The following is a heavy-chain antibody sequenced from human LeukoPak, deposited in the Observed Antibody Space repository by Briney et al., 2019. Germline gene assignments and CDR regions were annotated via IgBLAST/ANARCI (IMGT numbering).Heavy chain of an antibody. CDR1: GVVVSDNY. Sequence: GGSLRLSCAASGVVVSDNYMRWVRQAPGKGLEWVSLIYSVGSTYYADSVKGRFTISRDNSKNTLHLQMNSLRAEDTAVYYCAKSLGVGGYTRYKGFDQWGQGTLVTVSS. CDR2: IYSVGST. D-gene: IGHD3-16*02. V-gene: IGHV3-53*01. J-gene: IGHJ4*02. CDR3: AKSLGVGGYTRYKGFDQ.